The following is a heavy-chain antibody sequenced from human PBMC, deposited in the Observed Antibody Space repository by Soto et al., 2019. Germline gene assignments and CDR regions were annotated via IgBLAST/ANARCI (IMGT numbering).Heavy chain of an antibody. CDR2: IYYSGST. Sequence: PSETLSLTCTVSGGSISSGGYYWSWIRQHPGKGLEWIGYIYYSGSTYYNPSLKSRVTISVDTSKNQFSLKLSSVTAADTAVYYCARENYDFDTFWFDPWGQGTLVTVSS. D-gene: IGHD3-3*01. CDR1: GGSISSGGYY. V-gene: IGHV4-31*03. CDR3: ARENYDFDTFWFDP. J-gene: IGHJ5*02.